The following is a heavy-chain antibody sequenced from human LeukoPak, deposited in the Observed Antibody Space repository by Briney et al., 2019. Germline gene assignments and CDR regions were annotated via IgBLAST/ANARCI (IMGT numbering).Heavy chain of an antibody. CDR2: ITGSGTYI. CDR1: GFTFSRSS. J-gene: IGHJ5*02. Sequence: PGGSLRLSCAASGFTFSRSSMSWVRQAPGKGPEWVSSITGSGTYIYYADSVKGRFTISRDNIQRSVYLQMNSLRADDTAVYYCARDLDYYATDQWGQGTLVTVSS. V-gene: IGHV3-21*01. D-gene: IGHD3/OR15-3a*01. CDR3: ARDLDYYATDQ.